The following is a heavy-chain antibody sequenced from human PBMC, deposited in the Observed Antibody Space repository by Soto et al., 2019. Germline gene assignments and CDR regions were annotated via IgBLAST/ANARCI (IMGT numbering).Heavy chain of an antibody. J-gene: IGHJ3*02. Sequence: EVQLLESGGGLVQPGGSLRLSCAASGFTFSSYAMSWVRQAPGKGLEWVSAISGSGGSTYYADSVKGRFTISRDNSKNTLYLQMNSLRAEDTAVYYCAKRNLPYSYANDAFDIWGQGTMVTVSS. CDR3: AKRNLPYSYANDAFDI. V-gene: IGHV3-23*01. CDR2: ISGSGGST. CDR1: GFTFSSYA. D-gene: IGHD5-18*01.